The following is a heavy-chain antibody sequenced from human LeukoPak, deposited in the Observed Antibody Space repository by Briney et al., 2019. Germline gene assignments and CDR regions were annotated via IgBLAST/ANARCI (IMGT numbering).Heavy chain of an antibody. V-gene: IGHV1-69*02. D-gene: IGHD3-22*01. CDR3: ENDDTSGYYQA. J-gene: IGHJ4*02. CDR2: IIPVVGT. CDR1: GGTFTIHT. Sequence: SVKVSCKASGGTFTIHTITLVRQAPGQGLEWMGRIIPVVGTHYAQKFQGRVTITADKSTSTAYMELSSLRSDDTAVYYCENDDTSGYYQAWGQGTLVTVSS.